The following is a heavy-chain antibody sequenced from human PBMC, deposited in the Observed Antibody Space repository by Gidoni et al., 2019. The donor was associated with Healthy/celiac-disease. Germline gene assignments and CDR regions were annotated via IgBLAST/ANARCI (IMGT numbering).Heavy chain of an antibody. V-gene: IGHV3-33*01. CDR2: IWYDGSNK. J-gene: IGHJ6*02. CDR1: GFTFRSYA. CDR3: AGEVVAAINGGYYYYGMDV. D-gene: IGHD2-15*01. Sequence: QVQLVASGGGVVPPGRSLRLSCAASGFTFRSYAMHWGRQAPGKGLEWVAVIWYDGSNKYYADSVKGRFTISRDNSKNTLYLQMNSLRAEYTAVYYCAGEVVAAINGGYYYYGMDVWGQGTTVTVSS.